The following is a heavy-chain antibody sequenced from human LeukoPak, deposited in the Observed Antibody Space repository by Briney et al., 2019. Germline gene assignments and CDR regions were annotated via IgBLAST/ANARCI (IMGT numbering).Heavy chain of an antibody. D-gene: IGHD3-9*01. CDR1: GYTFTSYD. CDR3: ARLRYFLDYYMDV. J-gene: IGHJ6*03. CDR2: IIPIFGTA. V-gene: IGHV1-69*05. Sequence: SVKVSCKASGYTFTSYDINWVRQAPGQGLEWMGGIIPIFGTANYAQKFQGRVTITTDESTSTAYMELSSLRSEDTAVYYCARLRYFLDYYMDVWGKGTTVTVSS.